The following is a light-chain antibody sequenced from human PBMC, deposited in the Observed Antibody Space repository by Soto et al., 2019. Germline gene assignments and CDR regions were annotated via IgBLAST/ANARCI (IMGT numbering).Light chain of an antibody. Sequence: EIVLTQSPGTLSLSPGERATLSFRASQSVSYSYLAWYQQKPGQAPRLLIYGASSRATGIPDRFSGSGSGTDFTLTISSLEPEDFAVYYCHAYGTSTWTFGHGTKVEIK. V-gene: IGKV3-20*01. CDR2: GAS. CDR3: HAYGTSTWT. J-gene: IGKJ1*01. CDR1: QSVSYSY.